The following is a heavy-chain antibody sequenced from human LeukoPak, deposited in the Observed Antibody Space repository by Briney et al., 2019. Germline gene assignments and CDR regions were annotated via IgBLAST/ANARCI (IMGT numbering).Heavy chain of an antibody. CDR2: INPNSGGT. Sequence: ASVKVSCKASGYTFTGYYMHWVRQAPGQGLEWMGWINPNSGGTNYAQNFQGRVTMTRDTSISTAFMELSRLRSDDTAVYYCAGGYCSSTTCPFDYWGRGTLVTVSS. CDR1: GYTFTGYY. CDR3: AGGYCSSTTCPFDY. J-gene: IGHJ4*02. V-gene: IGHV1-2*02. D-gene: IGHD2-2*01.